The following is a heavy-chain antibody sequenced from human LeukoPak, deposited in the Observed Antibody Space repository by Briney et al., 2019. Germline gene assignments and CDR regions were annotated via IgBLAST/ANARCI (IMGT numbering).Heavy chain of an antibody. D-gene: IGHD6-19*01. J-gene: IGHJ4*02. V-gene: IGHV1-69*13. CDR3: ARVQAVAGVYYFDY. CDR2: IIPIFGTV. Sequence: SVKVSCKASGGTFSSYAISWVRQAPGQGLEWMGGIIPIFGTVNYAQKFQGRVTITADESTSTAYMELSSLRSEDTAVYYCARVQAVAGVYYFDYWGQGTLVTVSS. CDR1: GGTFSSYA.